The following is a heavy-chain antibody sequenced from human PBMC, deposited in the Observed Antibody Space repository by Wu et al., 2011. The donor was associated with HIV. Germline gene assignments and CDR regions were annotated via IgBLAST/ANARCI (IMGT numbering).Heavy chain of an antibody. CDR2: IIPILGTT. CDR3: ARGGAQDSFDY. D-gene: IGHD3-16*01. CDR1: GGTFNSYA. J-gene: IGHJ4*02. V-gene: IGHV1-69*04. Sequence: QVQLVQSGAEVKKPGSSVKVSCKASGGTFNSYAISWVRQAPGQGLEWMGRIIPILGTTNYAQKFQGRVTITADKSTSTAYMELSSLRSEDTAVYYCARGGAQDSFDYWGQGTLVTVSS.